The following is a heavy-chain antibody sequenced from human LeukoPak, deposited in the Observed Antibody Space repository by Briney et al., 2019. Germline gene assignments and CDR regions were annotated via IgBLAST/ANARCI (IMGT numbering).Heavy chain of an antibody. CDR1: GFTFSSYA. D-gene: IGHD2-21*01. Sequence: GGSLRLSCAASGFTFSSYAMSWVRQAPGKGLEWVSAISGSGGSTYYADSVKGRFTISRDNSRNTLYLQMNSLRAEDTAVYYCAKVSAYPRWYFDLWGRGTLVTVSS. CDR2: ISGSGGST. J-gene: IGHJ2*01. CDR3: AKVSAYPRWYFDL. V-gene: IGHV3-23*01.